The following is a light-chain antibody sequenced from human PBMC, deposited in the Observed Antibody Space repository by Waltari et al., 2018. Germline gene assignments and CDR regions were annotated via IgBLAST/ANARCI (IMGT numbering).Light chain of an antibody. CDR1: VLAGKY. V-gene: IGLV3-27*01. J-gene: IGLJ3*02. Sequence: SYELTQPSSVSVSPGQTARITCSGNVLAGKYARWFQQKPGPTPVLIIYKDTDRPSGSPGRCSGSSSGSTVTLTISGAQVEDEGDYYCYSATDNNLRVFGGGTKLTVL. CDR2: KDT. CDR3: YSATDNNLRV.